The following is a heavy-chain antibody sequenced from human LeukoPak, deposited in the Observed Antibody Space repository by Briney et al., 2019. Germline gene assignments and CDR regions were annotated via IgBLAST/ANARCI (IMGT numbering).Heavy chain of an antibody. CDR3: ATSPSLYYYDSSGYPNNWYFDL. CDR2: IYHSGST. CDR1: GYSISSGYY. V-gene: IGHV4-38-2*02. Sequence: SETLSLTCTVSGYSISSGYYWGWIRQPPGKGLEWIGSIYHSGSTYYNPSLKGRVTISVDTSKNQFSLKLSSVTAADTAVYYCATSPSLYYYDSSGYPNNWYFDLWGRGTLVTVSS. D-gene: IGHD3-22*01. J-gene: IGHJ2*01.